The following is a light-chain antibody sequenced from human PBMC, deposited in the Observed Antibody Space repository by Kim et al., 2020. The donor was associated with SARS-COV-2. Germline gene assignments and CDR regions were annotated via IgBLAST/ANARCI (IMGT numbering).Light chain of an antibody. CDR3: MQATQYPHS. J-gene: IGKJ2*03. Sequence: QPASISCRSSHSLVQRDGNTYLSWLQQRPGQPPRLLIYKTYKRFSGVSDRFSGSGAGTDFTLKISRVEAEDVGIYYCMQATQYPHSFGQGTKLEI. CDR1: HSLVQRDGNTY. CDR2: KTY. V-gene: IGKV2-24*01.